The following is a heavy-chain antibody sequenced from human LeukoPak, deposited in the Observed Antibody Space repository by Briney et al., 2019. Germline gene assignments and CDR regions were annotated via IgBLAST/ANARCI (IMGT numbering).Heavy chain of an antibody. D-gene: IGHD2-2*01. Sequence: GGSLRLSCAASGFTFSSYSMNWVRQAPGKGLEWVSSISSSSSYIYYADSVKGRFTISRDNAKNSLYLQMNSLRAEDTAVYYCARHGPRLVGYFIVVVPAAKRRNNWFDPWGQGTLVTVSS. J-gene: IGHJ5*02. CDR3: ARHGPRLVGYFIVVVPAAKRRNNWFDP. CDR1: GFTFSSYS. V-gene: IGHV3-21*01. CDR2: ISSSSSYI.